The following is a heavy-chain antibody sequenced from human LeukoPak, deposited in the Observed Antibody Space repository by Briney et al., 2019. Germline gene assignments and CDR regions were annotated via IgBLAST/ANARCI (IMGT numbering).Heavy chain of an antibody. CDR2: INHSGST. Sequence: SETLSLTCAVYGGSFSGYYWSWIRQPPGKGLEWIGEINHSGSTNYNPSLKSRVTILVDTSKNQFSLQLSSVTAADTAVYYCARVRYNYDILTGYPSHMDVWGKGTTVTVSS. CDR3: ARVRYNYDILTGYPSHMDV. CDR1: GGSFSGYY. V-gene: IGHV4-34*01. D-gene: IGHD3-9*01. J-gene: IGHJ6*03.